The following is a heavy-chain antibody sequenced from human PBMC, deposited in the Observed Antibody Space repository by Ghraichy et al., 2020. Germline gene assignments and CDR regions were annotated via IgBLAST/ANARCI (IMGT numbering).Heavy chain of an antibody. J-gene: IGHJ6*03. D-gene: IGHD3-3*01. Sequence: SVKVSCKASGGTFSSYAISWVRQAPGQGLEWMGGIIPIFGTANYAQKFQGRVTITADESTSTAYMELSSLRSEDTAVYYCASALGYYYYMDVWGKGTTVTVSS. V-gene: IGHV1-69*13. CDR2: IIPIFGTA. CDR1: GGTFSSYA. CDR3: ASALGYYYYMDV.